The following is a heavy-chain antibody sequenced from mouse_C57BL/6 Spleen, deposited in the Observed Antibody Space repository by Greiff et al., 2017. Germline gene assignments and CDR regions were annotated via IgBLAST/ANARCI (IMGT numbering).Heavy chain of an antibody. Sequence: QVQLQQPGAELVKPGASVKLSCKASGYTFTSYWMHWVKQRPGQGLEWIGMIHPNSGSTNYNEKFKSKATLTVDKSSSTAYMQLSSLTSEYSAVYYCAPRGSYSNRYFDVWGTGTTVTVSS. V-gene: IGHV1-64*01. CDR3: APRGSYSNRYFDV. J-gene: IGHJ1*03. D-gene: IGHD2-5*01. CDR1: GYTFTSYW. CDR2: IHPNSGST.